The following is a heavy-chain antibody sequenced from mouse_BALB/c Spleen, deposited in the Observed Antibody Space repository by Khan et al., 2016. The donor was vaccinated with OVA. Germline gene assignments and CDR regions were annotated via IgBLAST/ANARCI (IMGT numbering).Heavy chain of an antibody. Sequence: QVQLKQSGPGLVAPSQSLSITCTVSGFSLADYAVSWIRQPPGKGLEWLGVIWGGGSKYYNSALKSRLSISKDNSKSQVFLKMNSLQTDDTAMYYCARLEDIWGKGTTLTVSS. CDR2: IWGGGSK. CDR1: GFSLADYA. V-gene: IGHV2-6-5*01. CDR3: ARLEDI. D-gene: IGHD1-3*01. J-gene: IGHJ2*01.